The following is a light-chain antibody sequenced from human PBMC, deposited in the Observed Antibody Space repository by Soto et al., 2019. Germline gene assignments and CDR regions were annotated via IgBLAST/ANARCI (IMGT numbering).Light chain of an antibody. CDR1: QDVSIF. CDR3: QQRSTLLYT. CDR2: DAS. Sequence: EILLAQSPATLSLSPGERATLSCKASQDVSIFLAWYQQKPGQAPRLLIHDASNRATGVPARFSGSGSGRDFTLTITSLEPEDVAVYYCQQRSTLLYTFGQGTKLEV. J-gene: IGKJ2*01. V-gene: IGKV3-11*02.